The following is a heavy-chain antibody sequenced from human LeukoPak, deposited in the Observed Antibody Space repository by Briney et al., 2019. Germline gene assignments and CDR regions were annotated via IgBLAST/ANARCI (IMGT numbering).Heavy chain of an antibody. CDR1: GGTFSSYA. CDR2: IIPIFGTA. Sequence: SVKVSCKASGGTFSSYAISWVRQAPGQGLEWMGGIIPIFGTANYAQKFQGRVTITADESTSTAYMELSSLRSEDTAVYYCARSSPVITDAFDIWGQGTMVTVSS. J-gene: IGHJ3*02. D-gene: IGHD3-16*01. V-gene: IGHV1-69*13. CDR3: ARSSPVITDAFDI.